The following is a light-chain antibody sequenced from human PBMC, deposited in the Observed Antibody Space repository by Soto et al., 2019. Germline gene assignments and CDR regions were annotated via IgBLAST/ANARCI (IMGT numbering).Light chain of an antibody. CDR1: QTISFY. V-gene: IGKV1-39*01. J-gene: IGKJ2*01. CDR2: TAS. CDR3: QQSYSTPHT. Sequence: DIQMTQSPSSLSASVGDRVTITCRASQTISFYLNWYQQKPGKAPKVLIYTASSLQSGVPSRFSGSGSGTDFTLTINNLQAEDFATYYCQQSYSTPHTFGQGTKLEIK.